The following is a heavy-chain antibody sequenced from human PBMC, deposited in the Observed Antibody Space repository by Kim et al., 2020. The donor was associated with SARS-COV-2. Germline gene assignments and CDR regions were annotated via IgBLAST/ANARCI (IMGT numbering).Heavy chain of an antibody. Sequence: CADTVKGRFTISRDNSKNTLYLQMNSLRAEDTAVYYCAKDYDYAWGSYDHWGQGTLVTVSS. CDR3: AKDYDYAWGSYDH. D-gene: IGHD3-16*01. V-gene: IGHV3-23*01. J-gene: IGHJ4*02.